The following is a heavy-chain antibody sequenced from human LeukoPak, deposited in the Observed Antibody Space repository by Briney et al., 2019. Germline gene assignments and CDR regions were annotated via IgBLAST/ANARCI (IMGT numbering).Heavy chain of an antibody. Sequence: ASVKVSCKASGYTFTSYGISWVRQAPGRGLKWMGWISAYNGNTNYAQKLQGRVTMTTDTSTSTAYMELRSLRSDDTAVYYCARERGYGDYRGYWDQGTLVTVSS. CDR3: ARERGYGDYRGY. CDR2: ISAYNGNT. V-gene: IGHV1-18*01. D-gene: IGHD4-17*01. J-gene: IGHJ4*02. CDR1: GYTFTSYG.